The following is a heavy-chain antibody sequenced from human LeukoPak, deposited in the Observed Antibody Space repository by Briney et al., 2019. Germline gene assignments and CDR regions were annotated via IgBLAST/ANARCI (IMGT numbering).Heavy chain of an antibody. CDR2: ISRSGNTI. CDR1: GFTFSDYY. D-gene: IGHD3-10*01. V-gene: IGHV3-11*01. CDR3: ARDSGPHYYLDMDV. Sequence: TGGSLRLSCAASGFTFSDYYMSWIREAPGKGREWGSYISRSGNTIYYADSVKGRFTISRDNAKSSLYLQMDSLRAEDRAVYYCARDSGPHYYLDMDVWGQGTTVTVSS. J-gene: IGHJ6*02.